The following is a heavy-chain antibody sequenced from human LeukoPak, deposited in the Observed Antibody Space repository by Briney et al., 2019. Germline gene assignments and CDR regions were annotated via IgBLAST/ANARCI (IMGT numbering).Heavy chain of an antibody. J-gene: IGHJ3*02. D-gene: IGHD3-10*01. CDR2: MYYSGTA. CDR3: AGSGTYSDDAFDI. V-gene: IGHV4-39*01. CDR1: GGSISSSSYY. Sequence: PSETLSLTCTVSGGSISSSSYYWGWIRQAPGKGREWIGYMYYSGTAYCNTSLKRRVTISVDTSKNQFSLKLSSVTATDPAVYYCAGSGTYSDDAFDIWGQGTMVTVSS.